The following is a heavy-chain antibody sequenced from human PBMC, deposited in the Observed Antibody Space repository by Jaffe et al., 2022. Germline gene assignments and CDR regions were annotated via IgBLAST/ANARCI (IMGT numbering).Heavy chain of an antibody. Sequence: QVQLVESGGGVVQPGRSLRLSCAASGFTFSSYGMHWVRQAPGKGLEWVAVISYDGSNKYYADSVKGRFTISRDNSKNTLYLQMNSLRAEDTAVYYCAKGLLLWFRELFELFRAEKHDAFDIWGQGTMVTVSS. CDR1: GFTFSSYG. V-gene: IGHV3-30*18. CDR2: ISYDGSNK. CDR3: AKGLLLWFRELFELFRAEKHDAFDI. D-gene: IGHD3-10*01. J-gene: IGHJ3*02.